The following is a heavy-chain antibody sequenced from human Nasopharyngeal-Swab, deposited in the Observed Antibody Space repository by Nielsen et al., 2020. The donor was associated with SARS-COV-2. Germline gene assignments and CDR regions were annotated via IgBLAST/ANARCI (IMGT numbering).Heavy chain of an antibody. Sequence: GESLKIPCAASGFTFSSYGMHWVRQAPGNGLEWVAFIRYDGSNKYYADSVKGRFTISRDNSKNTLYLQMNSLRAEDTAVYYCAKAPPETGTIVSTFDYWGQGTLVTVSS. CDR3: AKAPPETGTIVSTFDY. CDR1: GFTFSSYG. CDR2: IRYDGSNK. V-gene: IGHV3-30*02. J-gene: IGHJ4*02. D-gene: IGHD1-1*01.